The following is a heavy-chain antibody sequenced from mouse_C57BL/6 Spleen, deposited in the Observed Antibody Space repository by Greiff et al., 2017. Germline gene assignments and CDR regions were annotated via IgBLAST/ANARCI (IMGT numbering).Heavy chain of an antibody. V-gene: IGHV1-5*01. CDR3: TRGGTTVVARYFDV. CDR2: IYPGNSDT. CDR1: GYTFTSYW. Sequence: VQLKQSGTVLARPGASVKMSCKTSGYTFTSYWMHWVKQRPGQGLEWIGAIYPGNSDTSYNQKFKGKAKLTAVTSASTAYMALSSLTNEDSAVXYCTRGGTTVVARYFDVWGTGTTVTVSS. J-gene: IGHJ1*03. D-gene: IGHD1-1*01.